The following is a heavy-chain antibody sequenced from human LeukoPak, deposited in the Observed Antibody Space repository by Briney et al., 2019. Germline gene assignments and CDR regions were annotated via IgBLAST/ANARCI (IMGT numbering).Heavy chain of an antibody. Sequence: ASVKVSCKASGYTFTGYYMHWVRQAQGQGLEWMGWINPNSGGTNYAQKFQGRVTMTRDTSISTAYMELSRLRSDDTAVYYCARVGGDYYGSGSPYYYYYMDVWGKGTTVTVSS. J-gene: IGHJ6*03. CDR3: ARVGGDYYGSGSPYYYYYMDV. D-gene: IGHD3-10*01. CDR2: INPNSGGT. CDR1: GYTFTGYY. V-gene: IGHV1-2*02.